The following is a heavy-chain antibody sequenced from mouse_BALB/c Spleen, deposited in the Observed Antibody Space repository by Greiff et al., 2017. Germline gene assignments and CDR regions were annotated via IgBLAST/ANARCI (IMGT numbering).Heavy chain of an antibody. V-gene: IGHV1-4*01. CDR1: GYTFTSYT. CDR3: ARGGGGFAY. J-gene: IGHJ3*01. Sequence: VMLVESGAELARPGASVKMSCKASGYTFTSYTMHWVKQRPGQGLEWIGYINPSSGYTNYNQKFKDKATLTADKSSSTAYMQLSSLTSEDSAVYYCARGGGGFAYWGQGTLVTVSA. CDR2: INPSSGYT.